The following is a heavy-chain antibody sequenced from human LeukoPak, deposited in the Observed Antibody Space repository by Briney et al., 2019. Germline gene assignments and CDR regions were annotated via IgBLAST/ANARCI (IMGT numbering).Heavy chain of an antibody. CDR2: INPNNGGT. Sequence: PSLKVSSKASGDTFTVFYMHWVRHAPGQGLGWMVWINPNNGGTNYAQTFQGRVTMTRDTSISTAYMELSRLRSDDTAAYYCARGARPYVDYWGQGTLVTVSS. J-gene: IGHJ4*02. D-gene: IGHD4/OR15-4a*01. V-gene: IGHV1-2*02. CDR3: ARGARPYVDY. CDR1: GDTFTVFY.